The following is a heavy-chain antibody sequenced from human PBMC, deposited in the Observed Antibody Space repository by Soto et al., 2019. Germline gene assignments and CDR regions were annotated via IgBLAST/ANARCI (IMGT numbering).Heavy chain of an antibody. Sequence: SETLSLTCTVSGGSISSGGHSWSWIRQPPGKGLEWIGFIFHTGGTYYTPSLQSRLSVSLDLSRNQFSLKLYFVTAADTAIYYCARGTFSYGPNLPYFAFWGQGSLVTVSS. D-gene: IGHD5-18*01. CDR3: ARGTFSYGPNLPYFAF. CDR2: IFHTGGT. CDR1: GGSISSGGHS. V-gene: IGHV4-30-2*01. J-gene: IGHJ4*02.